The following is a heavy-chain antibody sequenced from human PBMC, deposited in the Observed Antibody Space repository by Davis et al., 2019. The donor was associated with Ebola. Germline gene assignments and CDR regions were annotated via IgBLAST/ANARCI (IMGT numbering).Heavy chain of an antibody. CDR2: ISWNSGSI. V-gene: IGHV3-9*01. D-gene: IGHD6-6*01. J-gene: IGHJ6*02. Sequence: SLKISCAASGFTFDDYAMHWVRQAPGKGLEWVSGISWNSGSIGYADSVKGRFTISRDNAKNSLYLQMNSLRAEDTALYYCAKAARPYYYYGMDVWGQGTTVTVSS. CDR1: GFTFDDYA. CDR3: AKAARPYYYYGMDV.